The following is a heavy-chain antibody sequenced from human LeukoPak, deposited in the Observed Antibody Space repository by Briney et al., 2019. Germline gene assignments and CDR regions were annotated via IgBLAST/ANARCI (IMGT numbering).Heavy chain of an antibody. Sequence: SETLSLTCAVYGGSFSGYYWSWIRQPPGKGLEWIGYMYYSGSTNYNPSLKSRVTMSVDTSKNQISLKVSSVTAADTAVYYCARHSTVTRLDYWGQGTLVTVSS. J-gene: IGHJ4*02. CDR2: MYYSGST. V-gene: IGHV4-59*01. CDR3: ARHSTVTRLDY. D-gene: IGHD4-17*01. CDR1: GGSFSGYY.